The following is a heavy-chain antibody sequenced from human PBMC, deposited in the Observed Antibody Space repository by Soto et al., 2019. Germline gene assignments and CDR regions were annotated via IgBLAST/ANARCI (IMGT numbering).Heavy chain of an antibody. V-gene: IGHV3-74*01. CDR1: GFTFSSYW. D-gene: IGHD1-26*01. CDR2: INRDGSNT. J-gene: IGHJ6*02. Sequence: GGSLRLSCAASGFTFSSYWMHWVRQALGKGLVWVSRINRDGSNTSYADSVKGRFTISRDNAKNTLYLQMNSLRAEDSAVYYCARECGSYYYYYYYGMDVWGQGTTVTVSS. CDR3: ARECGSYYYYYYYGMDV.